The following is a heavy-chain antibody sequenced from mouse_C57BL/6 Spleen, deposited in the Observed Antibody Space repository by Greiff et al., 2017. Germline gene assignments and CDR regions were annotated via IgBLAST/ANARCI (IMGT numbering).Heavy chain of an antibody. CDR3: ARQRKGSPVYAMDY. J-gene: IGHJ4*01. Sequence: DVQLVESGGGLVKPGGSLKLSCAASGFTFSSYTMSWVRQTPEKRLEWVATISGGGGNTYYPDSVKGRFTISRDNAKNTLYLQMSSLRSEDTSLYYCARQRKGSPVYAMDYWVKEPQSPSPQ. V-gene: IGHV5-9*01. CDR2: ISGGGGNT. CDR1: GFTFSSYT.